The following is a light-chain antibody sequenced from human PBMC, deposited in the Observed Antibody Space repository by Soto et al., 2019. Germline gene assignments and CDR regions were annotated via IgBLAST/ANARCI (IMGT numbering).Light chain of an antibody. CDR1: QTVRNNY. Sequence: EVVLTQSPVTLSLSPGERATLSCRASQTVRNNYLAWYQQKPGQAPRLLIYDASSRATGIPDRFSGGGSGTDFTLTISSLQSEDFAVYYCQQYNNWPWTFGQGTKVDIK. CDR3: QQYNNWPWT. V-gene: IGKV3D-20*02. J-gene: IGKJ1*01. CDR2: DAS.